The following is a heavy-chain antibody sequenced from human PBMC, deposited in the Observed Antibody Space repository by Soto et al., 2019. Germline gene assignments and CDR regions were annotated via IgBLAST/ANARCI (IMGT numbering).Heavy chain of an antibody. CDR3: AGDSGYSNYAFDF. V-gene: IGHV1-69*08. CDR2: IIPILGRA. CDR1: GGSVSSYT. D-gene: IGHD4-4*01. J-gene: IGHJ4*02. Sequence: QVQLVQSGAEVKKPGSWVKVSCKASGGSVSSYTLSWVRQAPGQGLEWMGRIIPILGRANYAQKFQGRVTITADKSTSTAYMELISLRSEDTAVYFCAGDSGYSNYAFDFWGQGTLVTVSS.